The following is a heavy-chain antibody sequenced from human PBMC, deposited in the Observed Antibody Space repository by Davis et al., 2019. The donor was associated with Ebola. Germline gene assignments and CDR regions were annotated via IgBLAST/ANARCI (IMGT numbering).Heavy chain of an antibody. CDR3: ARGADDFWSGGTYRYYDLDV. J-gene: IGHJ6*02. Sequence: SVKVSCKASGYTFTSYDINWVRQATGQGLEWMGGIIPMFATASYAQKFQGRVTITADKSTSTAYMEVSSLRSEDTAVYYCARGADDFWSGGTYRYYDLDVWGLGTMVTVSS. V-gene: IGHV1-69*06. CDR2: IIPMFATA. D-gene: IGHD3-3*01. CDR1: GYTFTSYD.